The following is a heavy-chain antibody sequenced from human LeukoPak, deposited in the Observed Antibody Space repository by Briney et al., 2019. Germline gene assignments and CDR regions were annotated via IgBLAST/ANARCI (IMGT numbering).Heavy chain of an antibody. D-gene: IGHD3-16*01. CDR2: IGGYNGDT. J-gene: IGHJ4*02. CDR3: ARDISGGEDY. Sequence: GASVKVSCKASGHTFTSYSITWFRQAPGQGLEWMGWIGGYNGDTLYPQKFQGRVTVNTDTSSSTAYMELRSLRSDDTAVYYCARDISGGEDYWGQGALVTVSS. V-gene: IGHV1-18*01. CDR1: GHTFTSYS.